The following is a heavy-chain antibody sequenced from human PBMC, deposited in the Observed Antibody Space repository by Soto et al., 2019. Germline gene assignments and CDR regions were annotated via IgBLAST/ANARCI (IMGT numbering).Heavy chain of an antibody. Sequence: QVQLVQSGAEVKKPGASVKVSCKASGYTFTSYYMHWVRQAPGQGLEWMGVINPSSSSTSYAQKFQGRVTMTRDTSTSTVYMELSGLRSEDTAVYYCARESPVRYYFDYWGQGTLVTVSS. CDR1: GYTFTSYY. V-gene: IGHV1-46*01. J-gene: IGHJ4*02. CDR3: ARESPVRYYFDY. CDR2: INPSSSST.